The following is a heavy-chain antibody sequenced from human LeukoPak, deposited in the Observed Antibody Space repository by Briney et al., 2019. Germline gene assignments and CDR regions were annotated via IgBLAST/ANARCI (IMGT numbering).Heavy chain of an antibody. V-gene: IGHV3-23*01. D-gene: IGHD3-10*01. CDR2: ISGSGGST. CDR1: GFTFSSYG. J-gene: IGHJ6*03. CDR3: AKEGGKYYGSGSYYKPYYYYYYMDV. Sequence: PGGSLRLSCAASGFTFSSYGMSWVRQAPGKGLEWVSAISGSGGSTYYADSVKGRFTISRDNSKNTLYLQMNSLRAEDTAVYYCAKEGGKYYGSGSYYKPYYYYYYMDVWGKGTTVTISS.